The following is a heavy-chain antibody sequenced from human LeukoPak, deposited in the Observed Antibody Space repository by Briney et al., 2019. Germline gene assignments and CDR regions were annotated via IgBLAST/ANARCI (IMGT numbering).Heavy chain of an antibody. J-gene: IGHJ4*02. D-gene: IGHD3-10*01. CDR3: ARGVQVWLMSQRYFDS. V-gene: IGHV4-39*07. CDR2: TFKTEST. CDR1: DASLSSNTYY. Sequence: SETLSLTCTVSDASLSSNTYYWGWLRHPPGKGREGFSRTFKTESTYYSPSPRRRVTISRDTSKKQLSLRLSSLTAADTAVYYCARGVQVWLMSQRYFDSWGQGTLVTVSS.